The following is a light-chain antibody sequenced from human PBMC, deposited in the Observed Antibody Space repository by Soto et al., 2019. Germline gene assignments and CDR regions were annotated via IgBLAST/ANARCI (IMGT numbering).Light chain of an antibody. V-gene: IGLV2-14*03. CDR1: SSDVGAYNY. Sequence: QSALTQPASVSGSPGQSITISCTGTSSDVGAYNYVSWYQHHPGKAPKLMIYDVSNRPSGVSNRFSGSKSGNTASLTISGLQADDDADYYCNSFTTSSTLVFGGGTKVTVL. CDR3: NSFTTSSTLV. CDR2: DVS. J-gene: IGLJ2*01.